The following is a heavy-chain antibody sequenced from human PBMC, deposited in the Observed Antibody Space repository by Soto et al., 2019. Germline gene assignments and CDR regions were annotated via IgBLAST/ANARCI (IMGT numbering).Heavy chain of an antibody. D-gene: IGHD4-17*01. CDR2: ISAYNGNT. J-gene: IGHJ3*02. V-gene: IGHV1-18*01. Sequence: ASVEVSSKASGYGFTSNCISWVRQAPGQGLEWMGWISAYNGNTNYAQKLQGRVTMTTDTSTSTAYMELRSLRSDDTAVYYCARGVSMDYGDYQRQAFDIWGQGTMVTVSS. CDR1: GYGFTSNC. CDR3: ARGVSMDYGDYQRQAFDI.